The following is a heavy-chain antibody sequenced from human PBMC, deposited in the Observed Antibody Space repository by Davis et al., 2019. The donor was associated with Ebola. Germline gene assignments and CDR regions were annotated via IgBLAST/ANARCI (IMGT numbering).Heavy chain of an antibody. CDR3: ARGGYCSGGSCYYFDY. Sequence: ASVKVSCKASGYTFTDYYMHWVRQAPGQGLEWMGIINPSGGSTSYAQKFQGRVTMTRDTSTSTVYMELSSLRSEDTAVYYCARGGYCSGGSCYYFDYWGQGTLVTVSS. D-gene: IGHD2-15*01. V-gene: IGHV1-46*01. CDR1: GYTFTDYY. J-gene: IGHJ4*02. CDR2: INPSGGST.